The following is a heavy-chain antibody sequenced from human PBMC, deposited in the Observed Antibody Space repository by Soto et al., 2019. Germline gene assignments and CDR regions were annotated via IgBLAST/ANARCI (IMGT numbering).Heavy chain of an antibody. D-gene: IGHD3-22*01. V-gene: IGHV1-69*13. J-gene: IGHJ4*02. Sequence: SVKVSCKASGGTFSRYTITWVRQAPGQGLEWMGGITPMFGTPNYAQKFQGRVTITADESTSTAYMELSSLRSEDTAMYYCARDGTLYDSSAYYYLYWGQGTLVTV. CDR1: GGTFSRYT. CDR3: ARDGTLYDSSAYYYLY. CDR2: ITPMFGTP.